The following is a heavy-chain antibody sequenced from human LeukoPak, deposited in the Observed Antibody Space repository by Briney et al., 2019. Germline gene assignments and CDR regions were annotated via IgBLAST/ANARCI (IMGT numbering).Heavy chain of an antibody. CDR2: VHHTGRA. Sequence: SETLSLTCTVSGDSISGSNYHWGWIRQPPGKGLEWLGTVHHTGRAFYNPSLRGRTTVSVDTSKNEFSLKLTSVTAADTAVYYCASSNHKSPPRKVVPAGYYYYMDVWGKGTTVTVSS. CDR1: GDSISGSNYH. J-gene: IGHJ6*03. V-gene: IGHV4-39*07. D-gene: IGHD2-2*01. CDR3: ASSNHKSPPRKVVPAGYYYYMDV.